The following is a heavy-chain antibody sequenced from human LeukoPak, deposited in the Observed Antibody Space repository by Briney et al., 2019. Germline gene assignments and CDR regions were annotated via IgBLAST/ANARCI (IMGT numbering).Heavy chain of an antibody. V-gene: IGHV3-23*01. CDR1: GFTFSSYG. CDR3: ARPMVRGVHDAFDI. J-gene: IGHJ3*02. Sequence: GGSLRLSCAASGFTFSSYGMHWVRQVSGKGLEWVSAISGSGGSTYYADSVKGRFTISRDNSKNTLYLQMNSLRAEDTAVYYCARPMVRGVHDAFDIWGQGTMVTVSS. CDR2: ISGSGGST. D-gene: IGHD3-10*01.